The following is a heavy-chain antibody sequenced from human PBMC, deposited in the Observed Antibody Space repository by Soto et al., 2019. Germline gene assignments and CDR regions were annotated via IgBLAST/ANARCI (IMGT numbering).Heavy chain of an antibody. J-gene: IGHJ6*03. CDR2: ISSSSSYI. V-gene: IGHV3-21*01. D-gene: IGHD6-25*01. Sequence: EVQLLESGGGLVKPGGSLRLSCAASGFTFSRSSMNWVRQAPGKGLEWVSSISSSSSYIYYADSVKGRFTISRDNAKNSLYLQMNSLRAEDTAVYYCARGVRGYLGWYMDVWGKGTTVTVSS. CDR3: ARGVRGYLGWYMDV. CDR1: GFTFSRSS.